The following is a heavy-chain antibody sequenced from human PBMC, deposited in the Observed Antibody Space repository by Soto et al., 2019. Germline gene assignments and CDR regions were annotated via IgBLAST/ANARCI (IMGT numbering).Heavy chain of an antibody. D-gene: IGHD5-18*01. V-gene: IGHV1-69*13. J-gene: IGHJ6*02. CDR1: EGTFSSYA. CDR2: IIPIFGTA. CDR3: ASCGYSYGYEYYYYGMDV. Sequence: SVKVSCKSSEGTFSSYAISCVRQAPGQGLEWMGGIIPIFGTANYAQKFQGRVTIAADESTSTAYMELSSLRSEDTAVYYCASCGYSYGYEYYYYGMDVWGQGTTVTVSS.